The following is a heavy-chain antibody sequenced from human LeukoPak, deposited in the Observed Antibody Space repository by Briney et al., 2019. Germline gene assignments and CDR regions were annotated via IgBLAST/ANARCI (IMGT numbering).Heavy chain of an antibody. CDR1: GFSFMNAW. D-gene: IGHD2/OR15-2a*01. CDR2: IKSNADGGTP. V-gene: IGHV3-15*01. CDR3: TTFYHEYSPY. Sequence: KAGGSLRLSCAASGFSFMNAWMIWVRQAPGKGLEWVGRIKSNADGGTPDYAAPARGRFTISRDDSKNTLYLQMNSLKTEVTAVYYCTTFYHEYSPYWGRGTLVTVSS. J-gene: IGHJ4*02.